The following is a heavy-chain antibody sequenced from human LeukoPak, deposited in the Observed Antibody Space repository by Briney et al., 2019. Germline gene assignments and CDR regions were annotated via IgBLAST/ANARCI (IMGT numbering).Heavy chain of an antibody. CDR2: IHYSGST. CDR3: AREGGTPYYDILTGYRRDAFDI. V-gene: IGHV4-59*01. J-gene: IGHJ3*02. CDR1: GGSISSYY. Sequence: SETLSLTCTVSGGSISSYYWSWLRQPPGKGLEGIGYIHYSGSTNYNPSLKSRVTISVDTSKNQFSLKLSSVTAADTAVYYCAREGGTPYYDILTGYRRDAFDIWGQGTMVTVSS. D-gene: IGHD3-9*01.